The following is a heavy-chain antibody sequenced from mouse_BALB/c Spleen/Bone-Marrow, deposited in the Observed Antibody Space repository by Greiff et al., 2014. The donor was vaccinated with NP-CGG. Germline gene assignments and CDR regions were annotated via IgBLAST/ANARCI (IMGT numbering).Heavy chain of an antibody. CDR2: ISHGGGTT. V-gene: IGHV5-12-1*01. CDR1: GFAFSSYD. D-gene: IGHD2-3*01. J-gene: IGHJ4*01. Sequence: EVMLVESGGGLVKPGGSLKRSCAASGFAFSSYDMSWVRQTPEKRLEWVAYISHGGGTTYYSDTVKGRFTISRDNAKNTLYLQMSSLKSEDTAIYYCTRHGGYYPYYYAMDYWGQGTSVTVSS. CDR3: TRHGGYYPYYYAMDY.